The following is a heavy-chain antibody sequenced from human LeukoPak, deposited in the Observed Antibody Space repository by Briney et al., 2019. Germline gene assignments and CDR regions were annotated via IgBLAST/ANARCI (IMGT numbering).Heavy chain of an antibody. CDR1: GYTFTSYG. D-gene: IGHD2-2*01. Sequence: ASVKVSCKASGYTFTSYGISWVRQAPGQGLEWMGWISAYNGNTNYAQKLQGRVTMTTDTSTSTAYMELRSLRSDGTAVYYCARDRRYCSSTSCPNWFDPWGQGTLVTVSS. J-gene: IGHJ5*02. CDR2: ISAYNGNT. V-gene: IGHV1-18*01. CDR3: ARDRRYCSSTSCPNWFDP.